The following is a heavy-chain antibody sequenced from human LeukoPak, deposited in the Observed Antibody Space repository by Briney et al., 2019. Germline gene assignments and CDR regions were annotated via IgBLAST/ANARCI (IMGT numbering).Heavy chain of an antibody. D-gene: IGHD4-17*01. Sequence: ASVKVSCKASGYTFTSYGISWVRQAPGQGLEWMGWISAYNGNTNYAQKLQGRVTMTTDTSTSTAYMELRSLRADDTAVYYCARDYYGDYSGDYWGQGTLVTVSS. CDR2: ISAYNGNT. CDR1: GYTFTSYG. CDR3: ARDYYGDYSGDY. J-gene: IGHJ4*02. V-gene: IGHV1-18*01.